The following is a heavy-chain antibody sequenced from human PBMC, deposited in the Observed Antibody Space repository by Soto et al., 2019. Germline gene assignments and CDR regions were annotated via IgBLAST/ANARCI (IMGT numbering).Heavy chain of an antibody. D-gene: IGHD3-3*01. CDR2: ISDSGGTS. V-gene: IGHV3-23*01. CDR1: GFIFSNYV. Sequence: GGSLRLSCAASGFIFSNYVMSWVRQAPGKGLEWVSSISDSGGTSYYVDSVKGRFTISRDNTKNSLDLQMNSLRAEDTAVYYCARADRPYAESAYWGQGTLVTVSS. CDR3: ARADRPYAESAY. J-gene: IGHJ4*02.